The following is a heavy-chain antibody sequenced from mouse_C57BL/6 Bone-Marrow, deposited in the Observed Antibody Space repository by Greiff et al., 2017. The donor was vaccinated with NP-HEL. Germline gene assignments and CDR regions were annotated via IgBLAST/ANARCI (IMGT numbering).Heavy chain of an antibody. D-gene: IGHD4-1*01. V-gene: IGHV1-81*01. CDR1: GYTFTSYG. CDR3: ARSCELGVCY. J-gene: IGHJ2*01. Sequence: QVQLQQSGAELARPGASVKLSCKASGYTFTSYGISWVKQRTGQGLEWIGDIYPRSGNTYYNEKFKGKATLTADKSSSTAYMELRSLTSEDSAVYFCARSCELGVCYWGQGTTLTVSS. CDR2: IYPRSGNT.